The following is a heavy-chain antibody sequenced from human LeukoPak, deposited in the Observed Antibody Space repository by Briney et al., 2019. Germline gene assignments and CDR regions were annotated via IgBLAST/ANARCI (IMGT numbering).Heavy chain of an antibody. CDR2: ISGSGGST. V-gene: IGHV3-23*01. Sequence: GGSLRLSCAASGFTFSSYAMSWVRQAPGKWREWVSAISGSGGSTYYADSVKGRFTISRDNSKNTLYLQMNSLRAEDTAVYYCAKDRGYYDISPFDPWGQGTLVTVSS. J-gene: IGHJ5*02. CDR1: GFTFSSYA. CDR3: AKDRGYYDISPFDP. D-gene: IGHD3-9*01.